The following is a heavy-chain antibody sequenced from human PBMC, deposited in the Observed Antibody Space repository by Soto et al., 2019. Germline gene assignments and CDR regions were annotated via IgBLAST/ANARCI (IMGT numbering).Heavy chain of an antibody. V-gene: IGHV3-48*02. CDR1: GFRFNIYS. Sequence: EVQLVESGGGLVQPGGSLRLSCAASGFRFNIYSMNWVRQAPGKGLEWSAYITSDTNTIKYADSVKGRFTISRDNARNLVYLQMNSLRDEDTAVYYCARSGAGHFDYGGQGTVVTVSS. J-gene: IGHJ4*02. CDR3: ARSGAGHFDY. CDR2: ITSDTNTI.